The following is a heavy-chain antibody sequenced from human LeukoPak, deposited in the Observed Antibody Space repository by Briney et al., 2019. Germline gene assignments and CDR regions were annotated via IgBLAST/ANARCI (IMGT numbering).Heavy chain of an antibody. CDR1: GGTFSSYA. D-gene: IGHD3-9*01. Sequence: ASVKVSCKASGGTFSSYAISWVRQAPGQGLEWMGWINTNTGNPTYAQGFTGRFVFSLDTSVSTAYLQISSLKAEDTAVYYCARDPTGYSGFSWFDPWGQGTLVTVSS. V-gene: IGHV7-4-1*02. J-gene: IGHJ5*02. CDR2: INTNTGNP. CDR3: ARDPTGYSGFSWFDP.